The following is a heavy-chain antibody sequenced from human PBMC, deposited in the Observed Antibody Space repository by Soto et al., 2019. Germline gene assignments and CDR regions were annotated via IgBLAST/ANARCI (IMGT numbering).Heavy chain of an antibody. D-gene: IGHD6-19*01. J-gene: IGHJ4*02. CDR1: GYRFTSYC. V-gene: IGHV5-51*01. Sequence: GESLKISCEGSGYRFTSYCIGWVRQMPGKGLEWMGSIYPGDSDTRYSPSFQGKVTISADISTAYLQWSSLKASDSAMYYCARVIVVAGRYFDYWGQGTLVTVSS. CDR2: IYPGDSDT. CDR3: ARVIVVAGRYFDY.